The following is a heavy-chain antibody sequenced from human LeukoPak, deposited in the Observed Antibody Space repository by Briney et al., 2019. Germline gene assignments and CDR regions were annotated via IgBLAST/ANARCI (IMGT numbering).Heavy chain of an antibody. J-gene: IGHJ4*02. CDR1: GVSVSSNNYY. CDR2: IYYSEST. Sequence: SETLSLTCTVSGVSVSSNNYYWGWIRQPPGKGLEWIGTIYYSESTNHNPSLKSRVTISVDTSKNQFSLKLSSATAADTAVYYCANADYVWGSYRHTIWGQGTLVTVSS. D-gene: IGHD3-16*02. V-gene: IGHV4-39*01. CDR3: ANADYVWGSYRHTI.